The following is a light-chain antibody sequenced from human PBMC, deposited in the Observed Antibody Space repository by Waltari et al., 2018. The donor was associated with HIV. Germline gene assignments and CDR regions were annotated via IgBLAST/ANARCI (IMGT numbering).Light chain of an antibody. CDR2: WAS. Sequence: DTVMTQSPDSLAVSLGERATINCKSSQKVLYSSNKKTYLARYQQKPGQPPNLLSYWASTRESGVPDRFSGSESGTDFAHTISSLQAEDVAVYDCQQYYSTPQTFGQGTKVEIK. CDR1: QKVLYSSNKKTY. J-gene: IGKJ1*01. V-gene: IGKV4-1*01. CDR3: QQYYSTPQT.